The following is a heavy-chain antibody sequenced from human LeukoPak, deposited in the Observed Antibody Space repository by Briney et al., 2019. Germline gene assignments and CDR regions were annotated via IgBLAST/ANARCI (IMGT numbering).Heavy chain of an antibody. V-gene: IGHV1-46*01. CDR2: INPSGGST. J-gene: IGHJ3*02. CDR1: GYTFTSYY. D-gene: IGHD3-22*01. Sequence: ASVRVSCKASGYTFTSYYMHWVRQAPGQGLEWMGIINPSGGSTSYAQKFQGRVTMTRDTSTSTVYMELSSLRSEDTAVYYCARSYDSSGYYPSEGAFDIWGQGTMVTVSS. CDR3: ARSYDSSGYYPSEGAFDI.